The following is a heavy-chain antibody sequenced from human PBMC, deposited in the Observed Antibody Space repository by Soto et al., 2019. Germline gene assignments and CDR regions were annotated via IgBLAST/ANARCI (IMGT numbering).Heavy chain of an antibody. J-gene: IGHJ3*02. CDR2: ISAYNGNT. CDR3: SRNALYCSGGSCSIDAFDI. CDR1: GYTFTSYG. V-gene: IGHV1-18*01. Sequence: ASVKVSCKASGYTFTSYGISWVRQAPGQGLEWMGWISAYNGNTNYAQKLQGRVTMTTDTSTSTAYMELRSLRSDDTAVYYCSRNALYCSGGSCSIDAFDIWGQGTMVTVSS. D-gene: IGHD2-15*01.